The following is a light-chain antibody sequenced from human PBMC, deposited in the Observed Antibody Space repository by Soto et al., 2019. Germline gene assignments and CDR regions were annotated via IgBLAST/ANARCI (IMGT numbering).Light chain of an antibody. J-gene: IGLJ1*01. V-gene: IGLV1-40*01. CDR2: GNS. CDR3: QSYDSSLSGYYV. Sequence: QSVLTQPPSVSGAPGQRVTISCTGSSSNIGAGYDVHWYQQLPGTAPKLLIYGNSNRPSGVPDRFSGSKSGTSASLAITGLQAEDEAGNYSQSYDSSLSGYYVSGMGTK. CDR1: SSNIGAGYD.